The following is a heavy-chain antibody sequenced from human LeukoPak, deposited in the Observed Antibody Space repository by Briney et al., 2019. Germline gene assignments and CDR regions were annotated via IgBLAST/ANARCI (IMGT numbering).Heavy chain of an antibody. D-gene: IGHD6-6*01. CDR2: VYYSGST. J-gene: IGHJ1*01. CDR1: GGSISSYY. Sequence: SETLSLTCTVSGGSISSYYWSWIRQPPGKGLEWIGYVYYSGSTNYNPSLESRVTISVDTSKNQFSLKLSSVTAADTAVYYCARGGAARLHFQNWGQGTLVTVSS. CDR3: ARGGAARLHFQN. V-gene: IGHV4-59*01.